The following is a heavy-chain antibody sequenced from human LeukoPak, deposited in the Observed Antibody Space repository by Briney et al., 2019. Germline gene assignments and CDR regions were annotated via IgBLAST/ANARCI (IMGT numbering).Heavy chain of an antibody. D-gene: IGHD5-24*01. J-gene: IGHJ2*01. V-gene: IGHV3-9*01. CDR3: AKDIMATRDWYFDL. Sequence: GGSLRLSCAAFGFTFDDYAMHWVRQAPGKGLEWVSGISWNSGSIGYADSVKGRFTISRDNAKNSLYLQMNSLRAEDTALYYCAKDIMATRDWYFDLWGRGTLVTVSS. CDR1: GFTFDDYA. CDR2: ISWNSGSI.